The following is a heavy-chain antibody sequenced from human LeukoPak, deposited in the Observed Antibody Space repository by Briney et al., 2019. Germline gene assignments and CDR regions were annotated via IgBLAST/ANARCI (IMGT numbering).Heavy chain of an antibody. V-gene: IGHV4-34*01. J-gene: IGHJ6*03. CDR1: GFTFSNAW. CDR3: ARGYYYYYMDV. Sequence: GSLRLSCAASGFTFSNAWMSWVRQAPGKGLEWIGEINHSGSTNYNPSLKSRVTISVDTSKNQFSLKLSSVTAADTAVYYCARGYYYYYMDVWGKGTTVTVSS. CDR2: INHSGST.